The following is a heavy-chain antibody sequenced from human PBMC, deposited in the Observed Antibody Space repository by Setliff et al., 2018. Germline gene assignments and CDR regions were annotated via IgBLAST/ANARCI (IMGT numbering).Heavy chain of an antibody. J-gene: IGHJ3*02. Sequence: SETLSLTCAVSGASINSGHYWGWIRQPPGKGLEWIATIYHRGRKYYNPSLQSRVSVSLDTSKNHFSLRLTSMTAADTAIYYCATPGRDDLDSPFEPFDIWGQGTMVTVSS. CDR2: IYHRGRK. D-gene: IGHD3-3*01. CDR3: ATPGRDDLDSPFEPFDI. V-gene: IGHV4-38-2*01. CDR1: GASINSGHY.